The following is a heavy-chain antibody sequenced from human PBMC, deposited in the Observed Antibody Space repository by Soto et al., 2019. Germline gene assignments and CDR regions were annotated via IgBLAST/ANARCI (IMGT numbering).Heavy chain of an antibody. CDR1: GGSISSSSYY. J-gene: IGHJ5*02. CDR2: IYYSGST. V-gene: IGHV4-39*01. CDR3: ARIGRVVVVVAEFDP. Sequence: SETLSLTCTVSGGSISSSSYYWGWIRQPPGKGLEWIGSIYYSGSTYYNPSLKSRVTISVDTSKNQFSLKLSSVTAADTAVYYCARIGRVVVVVAEFDPWGQGTLVTVSS. D-gene: IGHD2-15*01.